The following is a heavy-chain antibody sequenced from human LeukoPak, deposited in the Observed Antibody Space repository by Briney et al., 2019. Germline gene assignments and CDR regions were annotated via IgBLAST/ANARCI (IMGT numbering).Heavy chain of an antibody. D-gene: IGHD4-23*01. CDR1: GGTFSSHA. V-gene: IGHV1-69*05. J-gene: IGHJ6*03. CDR2: IIPIFGTA. CDR3: AMDTVVTLSLPYYYMDV. Sequence: ASVKVSCKASGGTFSSHAISWVRQAPGQGLEWMGGIIPIFGTANYAQKFQGRVTITTDESTSTAYMELSSLRSEDTAVYYCAMDTVVTLSLPYYYMDVWGKGTTVTVSS.